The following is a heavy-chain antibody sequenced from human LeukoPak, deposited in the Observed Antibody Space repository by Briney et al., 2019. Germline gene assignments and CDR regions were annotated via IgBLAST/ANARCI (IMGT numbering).Heavy chain of an antibody. D-gene: IGHD1-14*01. CDR1: GYTFTGYY. CDR3: ARATAENDH. J-gene: IGHJ4*02. CDR2: INPKTGGT. V-gene: IGHV1-2*02. Sequence: VASVKVSCKASGYTFTGYYMHWVRQAPGQGLGWMGWINPKTGGTSYAQKFQGRVTMTRDTSISTVNMELSRLTSDDTAVYYCARATAENDHWGQGTLVTVSS.